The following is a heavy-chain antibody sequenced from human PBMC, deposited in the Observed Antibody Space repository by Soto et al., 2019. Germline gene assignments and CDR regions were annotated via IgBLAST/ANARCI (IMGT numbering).Heavy chain of an antibody. V-gene: IGHV4-59*12. CDR2: LYNTGST. CDR1: GASLSLDY. D-gene: IGHD2-2*01. J-gene: IGHJ5*02. CDR3: ARVPDR. Sequence: NPSETLSLTCTVSGASLSLDYWSWIRQSPGKGLEWIGYLYNTGSTIYNPSLKSRVTISVDRSKNQFSLKLSSVTAADTAVYYCARVPDRWGQGTLVTVS.